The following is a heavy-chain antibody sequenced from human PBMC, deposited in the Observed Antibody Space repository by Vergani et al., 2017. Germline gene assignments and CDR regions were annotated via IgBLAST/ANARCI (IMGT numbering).Heavy chain of an antibody. J-gene: IGHJ1*01. CDR3: ARGYCKTTSCRRASSFDT. CDR1: GFIFTDYY. V-gene: IGHV1-2*02. Sequence: QVQLVQSGAELKKPGASVRVSCKASGFIFTDYYIHWMRQAPGQGLEWIGWINPNGDATHYAQNFRGRVTMARDTSIDTAYMELSSLRFDDTAVYFCARGYCKTTSCRRASSFDTWGQGTQVSVS. D-gene: IGHD2-2*01. CDR2: INPNGDAT.